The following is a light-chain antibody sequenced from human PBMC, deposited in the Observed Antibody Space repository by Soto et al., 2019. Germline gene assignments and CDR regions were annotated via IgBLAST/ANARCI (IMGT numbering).Light chain of an antibody. Sequence: EILMTQSPVSLSVSPGERVTLSCRASESVRSNLAWYQQKPGQAPRLLVSGASTRATGVPARFSGSGSGTQFTLTISSLQAEDSAIYYCQQYNNWWTFGQGTKVDIK. J-gene: IGKJ1*01. CDR1: ESVRSN. CDR2: GAS. CDR3: QQYNNWWT. V-gene: IGKV3-15*01.